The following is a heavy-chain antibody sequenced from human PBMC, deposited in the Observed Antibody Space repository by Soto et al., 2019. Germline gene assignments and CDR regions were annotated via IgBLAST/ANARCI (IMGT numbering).Heavy chain of an antibody. CDR3: ARRELEPTNNDAFHI. D-gene: IGHD1-1*01. CDR1: GGSISSSNHY. CDR2: IYYSGST. Sequence: PETLSRTCAVSGGSISSSNHYWGWIRQPPGKGPEWIGRIYYSGSTYYNPSLKSRVTISVDTSKNQFSLKLSSVTAADTAVYYCARRELEPTNNDAFHIWGQGTMVT. J-gene: IGHJ3*02. V-gene: IGHV4-39*01.